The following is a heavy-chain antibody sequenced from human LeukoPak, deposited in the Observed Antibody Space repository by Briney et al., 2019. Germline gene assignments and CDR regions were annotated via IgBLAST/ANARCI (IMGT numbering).Heavy chain of an antibody. CDR1: GFTFSSYS. CDR2: ISSSSSYI. J-gene: IGHJ4*02. V-gene: IGHV3-21*01. D-gene: IGHD6-13*01. Sequence: GESLRLSCAASGFTFSSYSMNWVRQAPGKGLEWVSSISSSSSYIYYADSVKGRFTISRDNAKNSLYLQMNSLRAEDTAVYYCATLSVSAAGSIDYWGQGTLVTVSS. CDR3: ATLSVSAAGSIDY.